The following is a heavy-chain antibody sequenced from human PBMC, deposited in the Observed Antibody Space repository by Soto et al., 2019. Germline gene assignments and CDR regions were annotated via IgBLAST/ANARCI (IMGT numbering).Heavy chain of an antibody. Sequence: AASVKVSCKASGYTLTSYGISWVRQAPGQGLEWMGWISAYNGNTNYAQKLQGRVTMTTDTSTSTAYMELRSLRSDDTAVYYCARDSGGQQWLVRSVYYYYGMDVWGQGTTVTVSS. D-gene: IGHD6-19*01. CDR2: ISAYNGNT. V-gene: IGHV1-18*01. CDR1: GYTLTSYG. J-gene: IGHJ6*02. CDR3: ARDSGGQQWLVRSVYYYYGMDV.